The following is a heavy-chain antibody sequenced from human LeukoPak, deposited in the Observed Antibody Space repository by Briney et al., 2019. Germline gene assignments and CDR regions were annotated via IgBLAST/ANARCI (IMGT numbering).Heavy chain of an antibody. D-gene: IGHD3-3*01. CDR2: IYHDGGI. J-gene: IGHJ6*03. Sequence: PSQTLSLTCTISGGSITSGGYYWTWIRQFPGKGLEWIGFIYHDGGIYYNPSLKSRVTISVDTSNIQFSLKLTSVTAADTAVYSCARGDFWSAYYSSYYYMDVWGKGTTVTVSS. CDR3: ARGDFWSAYYSSYYYMDV. CDR1: GGSITSGGYY. V-gene: IGHV4-31*03.